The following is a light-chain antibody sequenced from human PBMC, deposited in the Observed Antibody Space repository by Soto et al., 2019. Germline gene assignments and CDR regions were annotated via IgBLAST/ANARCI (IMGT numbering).Light chain of an antibody. Sequence: EIVLTQSIGTLSLSPGERATLSCRASQSVGNNYLAWYQQKPGQAPRFLIYDASSRATGIPDRFSGSGSGTDVTLTISRLEPEDFALYYCEQYGSTPLSFGGGTKVEIK. CDR1: QSVGNNY. CDR2: DAS. J-gene: IGKJ4*01. V-gene: IGKV3-20*01. CDR3: EQYGSTPLS.